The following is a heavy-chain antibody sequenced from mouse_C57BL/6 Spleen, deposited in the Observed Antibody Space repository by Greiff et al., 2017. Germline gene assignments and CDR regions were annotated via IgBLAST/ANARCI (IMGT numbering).Heavy chain of an antibody. V-gene: IGHV5-16*01. D-gene: IGHD1-1*01. CDR2: INYDGSST. CDR3: ARYYYDSSYDY. Sequence: DVKLMESEGGLVQPGSSMTLSCTASGFTFSDYYMAWVRQVPEKGLEWVANINYDGSSTYSLDSLKSRFIISSDNAKNILYLQMSTVKSEDTATNICARYYYDSSYDYWGQGTTLTVSS. CDR1: GFTFSDYY. J-gene: IGHJ2*01.